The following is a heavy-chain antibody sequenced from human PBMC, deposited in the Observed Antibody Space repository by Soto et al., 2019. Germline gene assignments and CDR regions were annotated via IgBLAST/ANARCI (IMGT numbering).Heavy chain of an antibody. V-gene: IGHV3-23*01. CDR2: ISGSGGST. Sequence: EVQLLESGGGLVQPGGSLRLSCAASGFTFSSYAMSWVRQAPGKGLEWVSAISGSGGSTYYADSVKGRFTISRDNAKNTLYLQMNSLRAEDTALYYCAKDWDTMTVPFDHPNDAFDIWGQGTMVTGSS. J-gene: IGHJ3*02. CDR3: AKDWDTMTVPFDHPNDAFDI. D-gene: IGHD3-3*01. CDR1: GFTFSSYA.